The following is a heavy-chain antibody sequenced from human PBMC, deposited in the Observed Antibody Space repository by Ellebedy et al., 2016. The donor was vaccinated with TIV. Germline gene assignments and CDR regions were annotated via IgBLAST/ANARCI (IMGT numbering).Heavy chain of an antibody. V-gene: IGHV6-1*01. CDR3: AKAQAPTYYYDSSGYWYFDY. D-gene: IGHD3-22*01. Sequence: MPSETLSLTCAISGDSVSSNSAAWNWIRQSTSRGLEWLGRTYYRSKWYKDYAASVKSRITINPDTSKNQFSLQLNSVTPEDTAVYYCAKAQAPTYYYDSSGYWYFDYWGQGTLVSVSS. CDR1: GDSVSSNSAA. CDR2: TYYRSKWYK. J-gene: IGHJ4*02.